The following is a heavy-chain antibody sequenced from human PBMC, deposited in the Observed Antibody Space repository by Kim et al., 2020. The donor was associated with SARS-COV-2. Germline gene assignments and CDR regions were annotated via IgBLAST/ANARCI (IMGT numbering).Heavy chain of an antibody. CDR2: IISSSSYI. D-gene: IGHD6-13*01. V-gene: IGHV3-21*01. CDR1: GFTFSSYS. J-gene: IGHJ6*02. Sequence: GGSLRLSCAASGFTFSSYSMNWVRQAPGKGLEWVSSIISSSSYIYNADSVKGRFTISRDNAKNSLYLQRNSLRAEETAVYYCARTNSPGVGMDVWGQGAT. CDR3: ARTNSPGVGMDV.